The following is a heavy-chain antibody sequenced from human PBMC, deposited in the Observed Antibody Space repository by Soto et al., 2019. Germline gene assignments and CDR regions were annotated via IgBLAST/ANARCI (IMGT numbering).Heavy chain of an antibody. V-gene: IGHV3-23*01. CDR3: AKEVHYDIVTGIEYFHH. J-gene: IGHJ1*01. CDR2: ISGSARST. D-gene: IGHD3-9*01. Sequence: EVQLLESGGGLVQPGGSLRLSCAASGFTFSSYAMSWVRRAPGKGLAWVSAISGSARSTKYADSVKSRFTISRDNSKNTLFLQTSSLRAEDTAVYYCAKEVHYDIVTGIEYFHHWAQGTLVTVSS. CDR1: GFTFSSYA.